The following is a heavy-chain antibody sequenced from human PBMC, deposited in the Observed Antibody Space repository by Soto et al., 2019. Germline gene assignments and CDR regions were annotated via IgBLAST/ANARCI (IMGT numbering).Heavy chain of an antibody. CDR1: GYTFAIYG. Sequence: ASXKVSCKASGYTFAIYGISWVRQAPVQGLEWMGWISAYNGNTNYAQKLQGRVTMTTDTSTSTAYMELNSLRAEDTAVFYCARGIPGYYGFDIWGQGTMVTVSS. CDR3: ARGIPGYYGFDI. CDR2: ISAYNGNT. D-gene: IGHD5-18*01. V-gene: IGHV1-18*01. J-gene: IGHJ3*02.